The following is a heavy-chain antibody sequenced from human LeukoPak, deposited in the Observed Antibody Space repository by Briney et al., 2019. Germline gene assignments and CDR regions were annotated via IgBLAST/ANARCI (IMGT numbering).Heavy chain of an antibody. V-gene: IGHV3-9*01. CDR3: ARGLSGSYNSDAFDI. CDR1: GFTFDDYA. D-gene: IGHD1-26*01. CDR2: ISWNSGSI. J-gene: IGHJ3*02. Sequence: PGGSLRLSCAASGFTFDDYAMHWVRQAPGKGLEWVSGISWNSGSIGYADSVKGRFTISRDNAKNSLYLQMNRLRAEDTAVYYCARGLSGSYNSDAFDIWGQGTMVTVSS.